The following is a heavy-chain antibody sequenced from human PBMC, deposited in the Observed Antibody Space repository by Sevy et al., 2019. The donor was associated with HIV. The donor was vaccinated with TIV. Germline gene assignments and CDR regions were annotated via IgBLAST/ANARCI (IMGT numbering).Heavy chain of an antibody. V-gene: IGHV3-7*01. CDR3: ARGPANLDF. CDR1: GFSFTSHW. D-gene: IGHD3-3*01. CDR2: IKQDGDEK. J-gene: IGHJ4*02. Sequence: GGSLRLSCAASGFSFTSHWMTWVRQAPGKGLEWVANIKQDGDEKNYLESVRGRFTISRDNAWGSVYLHMNNLRADDTAVYYCARGPANLDFWGQGTPVTVSS.